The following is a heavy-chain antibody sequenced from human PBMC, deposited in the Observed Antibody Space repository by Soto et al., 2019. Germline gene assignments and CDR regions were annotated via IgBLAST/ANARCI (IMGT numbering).Heavy chain of an antibody. V-gene: IGHV3-66*01. CDR1: GFIVSSNY. D-gene: IGHD1-26*01. CDR3: ARRWG. Sequence: EVQLVESGGGLVQPGGSLRLSCAASGFIVSSNYMSWVRQAPGKGPEWVALIYSGGTTHYAESVKGRFTISRDKSKNTLYLQMNSLRAEATAVYYCARRWGWGHGTMVTVSS. J-gene: IGHJ3*01. CDR2: IYSGGTT.